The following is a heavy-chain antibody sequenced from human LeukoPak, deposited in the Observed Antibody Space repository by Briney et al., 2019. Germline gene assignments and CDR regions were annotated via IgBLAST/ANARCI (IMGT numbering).Heavy chain of an antibody. V-gene: IGHV4-4*09. CDR3: ARREDACDI. Sequence: SETLSLTCTVSGGSISSYYWSWIRQPPGKGLEWIGYIYTSGSTNYNPSLKSRVTISVDTSKNQFSLKLSSVTAADTAVYYCARREDACDIWGQGTMVTVSS. D-gene: IGHD1-26*01. CDR1: GGSISSYY. CDR2: IYTSGST. J-gene: IGHJ3*02.